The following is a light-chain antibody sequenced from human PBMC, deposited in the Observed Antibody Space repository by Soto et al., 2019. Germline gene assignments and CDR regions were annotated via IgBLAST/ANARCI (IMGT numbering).Light chain of an antibody. J-gene: IGKJ5*01. CDR3: QQYHNWPIT. CDR2: DAS. Sequence: VLTQSPATLSLSPGERATLSCKASQSVSSNLAWHQQKPGQAPRILMYDASTRATGISARFRGSGSGTEFTLTISSLQSEDFEVYYCQQYHNWPITFGQGTRLEIK. V-gene: IGKV3-15*01. CDR1: QSVSSN.